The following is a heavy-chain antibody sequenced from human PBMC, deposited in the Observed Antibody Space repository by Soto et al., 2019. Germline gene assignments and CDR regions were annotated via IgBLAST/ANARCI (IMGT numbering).Heavy chain of an antibody. CDR2: IMPIFRAP. CDR1: GGDFRDYA. CDR3: ASWLKGPDIGNYYYGMDV. Sequence: QVQLVQSGAEVKKPGSSVKVSCKASGGDFRDYAFSWVRQAPGQGLEWLGGIMPIFRAPDYAQKFQGRVTITADEFTRTAYMEMNSLRSEDTAVYYCASWLKGPDIGNYYYGMDVWGQGTTVTVS. J-gene: IGHJ6*02. V-gene: IGHV1-69*12. D-gene: IGHD2-15*01.